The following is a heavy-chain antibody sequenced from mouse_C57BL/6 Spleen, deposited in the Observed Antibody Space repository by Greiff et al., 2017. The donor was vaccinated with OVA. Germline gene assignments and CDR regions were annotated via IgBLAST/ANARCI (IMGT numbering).Heavy chain of an antibody. CDR1: GYTFTSYW. CDR2: IVPNSGGT. Sequence: VQLQQPGAELVKPGASVKLSCKASGYTFTSYWMHWVKQRPGRGLEWIGRIVPNSGGTKYNEKFKSKATLTVDKPSSTAYMQLSSLTSEDSAVYYCARRDYDYLFDYWGQGTTLTVSS. D-gene: IGHD2-4*01. J-gene: IGHJ2*01. CDR3: ARRDYDYLFDY. V-gene: IGHV1-72*01.